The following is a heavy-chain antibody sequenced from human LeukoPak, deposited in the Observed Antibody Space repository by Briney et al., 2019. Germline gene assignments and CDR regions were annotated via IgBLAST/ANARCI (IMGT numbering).Heavy chain of an antibody. CDR1: GFTFSSYA. CDR2: ISYDGSNK. D-gene: IGHD3-22*01. V-gene: IGHV3-30-3*01. Sequence: PGGSLRLSCAASGFTFSSYAMHWVRQAPGKGLEWVAVISYDGSNKYYADSVKGRFTISRDNSKNTLYLQMNSLSAEDTAVYYCAREGYDSSGYPYGDYWGQGTLVTVSS. CDR3: AREGYDSSGYPYGDY. J-gene: IGHJ4*02.